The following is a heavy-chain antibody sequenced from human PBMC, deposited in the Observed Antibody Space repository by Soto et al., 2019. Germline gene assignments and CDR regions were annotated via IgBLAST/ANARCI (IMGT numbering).Heavy chain of an antibody. CDR1: GSSISSYY. CDR2: IYYSGST. V-gene: IGHV4-59*01. J-gene: IGHJ4*02. D-gene: IGHD4-17*01. Sequence: PSETLSLTCTVSGSSISSYYWSWIRQPPGKGLEWIGYIYYSGSTNYNPSLKSRVTISVDTSKNQFSLKLSSVTAADTAVYYCARGLNYYGDFDYWGQGTLVTVSS. CDR3: ARGLNYYGDFDY.